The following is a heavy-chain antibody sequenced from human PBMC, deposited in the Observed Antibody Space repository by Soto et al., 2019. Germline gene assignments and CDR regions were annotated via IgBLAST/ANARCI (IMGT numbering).Heavy chain of an antibody. CDR1: GFTFSSYA. CDR3: AKLSRSPVYYFDY. V-gene: IGHV3-23*01. Sequence: EVQLLESGGGLVQPGGSLRLSCAASGFTFSSYAMSWVRQAPGKGLEWVSAISGSGGSTYYADSVKGRFTISRDNSKNTLYQQMNSLRAEDTAVYYCAKLSRSPVYYFDYWGQGTLVTVSS. J-gene: IGHJ4*02. D-gene: IGHD2-2*01. CDR2: ISGSGGST.